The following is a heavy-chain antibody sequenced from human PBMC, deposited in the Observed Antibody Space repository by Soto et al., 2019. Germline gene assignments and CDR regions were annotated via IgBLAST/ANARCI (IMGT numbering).Heavy chain of an antibody. CDR1: GGSFSGYY. J-gene: IGHJ4*02. D-gene: IGHD3-9*01. V-gene: IGHV4-34*01. Sequence: SETLSLTCAVYGGSFSGYYWSWIRQPPGKGLEWIGEINHSGSTNYSPSLKSRVTISVDTSKNQFSLKLSSVTAADTAVYYCARGWGERYFDWPFIDYWGQGTLVTVS. CDR3: ARGWGERYFDWPFIDY. CDR2: INHSGST.